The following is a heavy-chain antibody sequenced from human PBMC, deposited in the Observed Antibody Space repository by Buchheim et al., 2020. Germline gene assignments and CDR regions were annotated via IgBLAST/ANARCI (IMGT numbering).Heavy chain of an antibody. J-gene: IGHJ4*02. Sequence: QVQLQQWGAGLLKPSETLSLTCAVYGGSFSGYYWSWIRQPPGKGLEWIGEINHSGSTNYNPPLKSRVTISVDTSKNQFSLKLSSVTAADTAVYYCARGSGCSSTSCYTFRVPNFDYWGQGTL. V-gene: IGHV4-34*01. CDR1: GGSFSGYY. CDR3: ARGSGCSSTSCYTFRVPNFDY. CDR2: INHSGST. D-gene: IGHD2-2*02.